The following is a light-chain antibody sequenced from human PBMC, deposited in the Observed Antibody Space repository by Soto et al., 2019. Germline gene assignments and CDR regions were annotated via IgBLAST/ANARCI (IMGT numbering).Light chain of an antibody. CDR3: CSYAASSTVL. V-gene: IGLV2-23*02. J-gene: IGLJ2*01. Sequence: QSALTQPASVSGSPGQSITISCTGTSSDIGSFNLVSWYQQHPGKAPKLIISEVTKRPSGVSNRFSGSKSANTASLTISGLLAEDEADYYCCSYAASSTVLFGGGTKLTVL. CDR1: SSDIGSFNL. CDR2: EVT.